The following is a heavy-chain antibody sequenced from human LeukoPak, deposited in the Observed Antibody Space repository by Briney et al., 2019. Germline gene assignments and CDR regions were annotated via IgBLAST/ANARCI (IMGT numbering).Heavy chain of an antibody. CDR3: ARFRVGDYVWGSYRYEVGAFDI. J-gene: IGHJ3*02. D-gene: IGHD3-16*02. Sequence: SETLSLTCAVYGGSFSGYYWSWIRQPPGKGLGWIGEINHSGSTNYNPSLKSRVTISVDTSKNQFSLKLSSVTAADTAVYYCARFRVGDYVWGSYRYEVGAFDIWGQGTMVTVSS. V-gene: IGHV4-34*01. CDR2: INHSGST. CDR1: GGSFSGYY.